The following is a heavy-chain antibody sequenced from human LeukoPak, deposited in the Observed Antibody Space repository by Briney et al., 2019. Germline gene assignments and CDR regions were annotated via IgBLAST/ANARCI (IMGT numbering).Heavy chain of an antibody. CDR3: ARGSILGDGYNSAFDY. CDR1: GYTFTGYY. V-gene: IGHV1-2*02. Sequence: ASVEVSCKASGYTFTGYYMHWVRQAPGQGLEWMGWINPSSGGTYYAQKFQGRVTMTRDTSISTAYMELSRLRSDDTALYYCARGSILGDGYNSAFDYWGQGTLVTVSS. CDR2: INPSSGGT. D-gene: IGHD5-24*01. J-gene: IGHJ4*02.